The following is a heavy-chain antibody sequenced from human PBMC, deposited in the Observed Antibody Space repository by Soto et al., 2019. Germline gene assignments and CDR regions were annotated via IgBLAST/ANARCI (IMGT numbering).Heavy chain of an antibody. J-gene: IGHJ4*02. Sequence: PSETLSLTCTVSGGFIWGWIRQSPDKGLEWIGYIYNSGRYNYNPSLESRLTISIDTSKNQFSLRLASVTAADTAVYYCARTLPHRQRLASWSQGTLVTVSS. CDR3: ARTLPHRQRLAS. CDR2: IYNSGRY. V-gene: IGHV4-59*01. CDR1: GGFI. D-gene: IGHD1-1*01.